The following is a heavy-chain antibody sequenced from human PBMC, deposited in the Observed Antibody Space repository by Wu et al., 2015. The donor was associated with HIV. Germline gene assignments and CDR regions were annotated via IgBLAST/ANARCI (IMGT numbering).Heavy chain of an antibody. CDR3: ARDHSSTAWDRMYWWLDP. Sequence: QVQLEQSGAEVKKPGASVKVSCKASGYTFTNYYMHWVRQAPGEGLEWMGIINPKDGGLNYAQKFMDRVTLTSDTSTSTFYMELRRLTSEDTAIYYCARDHSSTAWDRMYWWLDPWGQGTLVTVSS. D-gene: IGHD1-26*01. V-gene: IGHV1-46*01. J-gene: IGHJ5*02. CDR2: INPKDGGL. CDR1: GYTFTNYY.